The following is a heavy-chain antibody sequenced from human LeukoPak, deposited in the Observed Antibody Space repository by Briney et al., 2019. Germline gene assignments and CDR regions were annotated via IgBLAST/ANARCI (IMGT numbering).Heavy chain of an antibody. CDR1: GYTLTELS. CDR2: FDPEDGET. J-gene: IGHJ6*02. V-gene: IGHV1-24*01. Sequence: ASVKVSCKVSGYTLTELSMHWVRQAPGKGLEWMGGFDPEDGETIYAQKFQGRVTMTEDTSTDTAYMELSSLRSEDTAVYYCATVGAVTTGNGMDVWGQGTTVTVSS. D-gene: IGHD4-11*01. CDR3: ATVGAVTTGNGMDV.